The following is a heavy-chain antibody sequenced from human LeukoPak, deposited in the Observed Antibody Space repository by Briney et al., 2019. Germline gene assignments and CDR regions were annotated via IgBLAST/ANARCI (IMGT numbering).Heavy chain of an antibody. CDR3: TKGRSNHY. Sequence: GGSLRLSCAASGFTFSDFWMGWVRQAPGKGLEWVANINQGGSESYYVDSVKGRFTISRDNAKKSLFLQMNSLRAEETAVYYCTKGRSNHYWGQGTLVTVST. CDR1: GFTFSDFW. D-gene: IGHD4-11*01. CDR2: INQGGSES. V-gene: IGHV3-7*01. J-gene: IGHJ4*02.